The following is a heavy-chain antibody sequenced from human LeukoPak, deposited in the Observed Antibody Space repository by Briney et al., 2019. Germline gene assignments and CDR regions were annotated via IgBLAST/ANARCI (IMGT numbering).Heavy chain of an antibody. Sequence: GGSLRLSCAASGFTFSSYSMNWVRQAPGKGLEWVSSISSSSSSYIYYADSVKGRFTISRDNAKNSLYLQMNSLRAEDTAVYYCARVETLRYGSGSYYAFDICGQGTMVTVSS. CDR3: ARVETLRYGSGSYYAFDI. D-gene: IGHD3-10*01. V-gene: IGHV3-21*01. J-gene: IGHJ3*02. CDR2: ISSSSSSYI. CDR1: GFTFSSYS.